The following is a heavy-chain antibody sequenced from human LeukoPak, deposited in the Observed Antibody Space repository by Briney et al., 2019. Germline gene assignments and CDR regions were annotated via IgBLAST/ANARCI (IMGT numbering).Heavy chain of an antibody. V-gene: IGHV4-31*03. D-gene: IGHD3-10*01. Sequence: SETLSLTCTVSGGSISSGGYYWSWIRQHPGKGLEWIGYIYYSGSTYYNPSLKSRVTISVDTSKNQFSLKLSSVTAADTAVYYCARDLYGSGSYFSHWGQGILVTVSS. J-gene: IGHJ4*02. CDR2: IYYSGST. CDR1: GGSISSGGYY. CDR3: ARDLYGSGSYFSH.